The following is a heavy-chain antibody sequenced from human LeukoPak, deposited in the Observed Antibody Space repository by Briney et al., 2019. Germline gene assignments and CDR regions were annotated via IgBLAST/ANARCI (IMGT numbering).Heavy chain of an antibody. Sequence: ASVKVSSKASGYTFTGYYMHWVRQAPGQGLEWMGWINPNSGGTNYAQKFRGWVTMTRDTSISTAYMELSSLRSEDTAVYYCARGLRFLDPRLFDYWGQGTLVTVSS. CDR2: INPNSGGT. V-gene: IGHV1-2*04. CDR3: ARGLRFLDPRLFDY. D-gene: IGHD3-3*01. CDR1: GYTFTGYY. J-gene: IGHJ4*02.